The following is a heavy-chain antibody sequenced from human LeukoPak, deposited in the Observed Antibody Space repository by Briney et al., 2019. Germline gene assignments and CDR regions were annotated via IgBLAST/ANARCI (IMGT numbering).Heavy chain of an antibody. CDR1: GGSISSSNYY. V-gene: IGHV4-39*01. CDR2: IYYSGST. J-gene: IGHJ5*02. CDR3: ARLIIAAAGPGRWFDP. Sequence: SETLSLTCTVSGGSISSSNYYWGWIRQPPGKGLEWIGSIYYSGSTFYNPPLKSRVTMSVDTSKNQFPLNLSSVTAADTAVYYCARLIIAAAGPGRWFDPWGQGTLVTVSS. D-gene: IGHD6-13*01.